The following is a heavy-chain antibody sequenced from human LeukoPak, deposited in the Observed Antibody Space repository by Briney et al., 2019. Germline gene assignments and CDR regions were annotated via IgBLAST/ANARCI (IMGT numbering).Heavy chain of an antibody. CDR1: GFTLSSHW. Sequence: GSLRLSCADSGFTLSSHWMHWVRQVPGEGLVWVSGMNSDGSSREYADSVRRRFTISRDIARSTLYLQMNSLRAEDTAVYYCASLDVFSAYDDYWDQGTLVTVSS. D-gene: IGHD3-16*01. CDR2: MNSDGSSR. J-gene: IGHJ4*02. CDR3: ASLDVFSAYDDY. V-gene: IGHV3-74*03.